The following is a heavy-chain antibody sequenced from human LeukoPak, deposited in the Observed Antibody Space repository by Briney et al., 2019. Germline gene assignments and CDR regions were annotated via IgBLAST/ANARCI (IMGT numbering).Heavy chain of an antibody. CDR1: GFTFSSYE. V-gene: IGHV3-48*03. J-gene: IGHJ6*02. D-gene: IGHD3-10*01. CDR2: ISSSGSTI. CDR3: ARGKWFGALRRGMDV. Sequence: GGSLRLSCAASGFTFSSYEMNWVRQAPGKGLEWVSYISSSGSTIYYADSVKGRFTISRDNAKNSLYLQMNSLRAEDTAVYYCARGKWFGALRRGMDVWGQGTTVTVSS.